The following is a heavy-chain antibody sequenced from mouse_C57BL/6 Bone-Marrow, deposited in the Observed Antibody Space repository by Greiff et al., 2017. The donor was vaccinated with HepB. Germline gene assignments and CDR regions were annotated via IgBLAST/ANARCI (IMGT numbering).Heavy chain of an antibody. CDR3: TTFYNLFDY. V-gene: IGHV14-4*01. D-gene: IGHD1-3*01. CDR2: IDPENGDT. J-gene: IGHJ2*01. Sequence: EVQLQQSGAELVRPGASVKLSCTASGFNIKDDYMHWVKQRPEQGLEWIGWIDPENGDTEYASKFQGKATITADTSSNTAYLQLSSLTSEDTAVYYCTTFYNLFDYWGQGTTLTVSS. CDR1: GFNIKDDY.